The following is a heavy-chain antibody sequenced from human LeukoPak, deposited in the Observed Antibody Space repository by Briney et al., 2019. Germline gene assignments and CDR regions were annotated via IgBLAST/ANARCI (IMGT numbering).Heavy chain of an antibody. CDR3: AKDRRGVTGYYP. J-gene: IGHJ5*02. V-gene: IGHV3-53*01. CDR1: GFTVSSNY. CDR2: IYIGGST. D-gene: IGHD3-9*01. Sequence: GGSLRLSCAASGFTVSSNYMSWVRQAPGKGLEWVSVIYIGGSTYYADSVKGRFTISRDNSKNTLYLQMNSLRAEDTAVYYCAKDRRGVTGYYPWGQGTLVTVSS.